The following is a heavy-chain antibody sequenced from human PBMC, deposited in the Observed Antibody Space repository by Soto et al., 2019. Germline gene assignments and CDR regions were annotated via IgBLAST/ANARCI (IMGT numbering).Heavy chain of an antibody. D-gene: IGHD7-27*01. Sequence: PGVSLRLSWAASGFTFSSYSMNWVRQAPGKGLEWVSSISSSSSYTNYADSVKGRFTISRDNAKNSLYLQMNSLRAEDTAVHYCARPLGNYYYGMDVWGQGTTVTVSS. J-gene: IGHJ6*02. CDR2: ISSSSSYT. CDR1: GFTFSSYS. CDR3: ARPLGNYYYGMDV. V-gene: IGHV3-21*01.